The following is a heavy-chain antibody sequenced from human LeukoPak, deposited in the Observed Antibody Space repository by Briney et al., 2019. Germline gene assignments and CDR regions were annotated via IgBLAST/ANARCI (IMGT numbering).Heavy chain of an antibody. CDR1: EFTFSAYW. CDR2: INPDASTT. Sequence: PGGSLRLSCAASEFTFSAYWVHWVRQAPGKGLVWVSLINPDASTTVYADSVKGRFTISRDNAKNTLYLQMNSLRAEDTAVYYCAMSLYSGAYVTWGQGTPVTVSS. V-gene: IGHV3-74*01. CDR3: AMSLYSGAYVT. D-gene: IGHD1-26*01. J-gene: IGHJ5*02.